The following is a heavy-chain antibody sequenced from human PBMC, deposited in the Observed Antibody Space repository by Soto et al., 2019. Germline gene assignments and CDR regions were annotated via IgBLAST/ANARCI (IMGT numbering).Heavy chain of an antibody. J-gene: IGHJ4*02. V-gene: IGHV1-69*13. Sequence: SVKASCKASGGTFSSYAISWVRQAPGQGLEWMGGIIPIFGTANYAQKFQGRVTITADESTSTAYMELSSLRSEDTAVYYCASDFGGSYYFDYWGQGTLVTVSS. CDR1: GGTFSSYA. CDR3: ASDFGGSYYFDY. D-gene: IGHD1-26*01. CDR2: IIPIFGTA.